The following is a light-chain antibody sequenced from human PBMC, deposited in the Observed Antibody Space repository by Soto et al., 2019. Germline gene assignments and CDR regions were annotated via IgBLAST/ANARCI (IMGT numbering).Light chain of an antibody. V-gene: IGLV2-14*03. J-gene: IGLJ2*01. Sequence: QSALTQPASVSGSPGQSSTISCTGTSSDIGAYNFVSWYQQHPGKAPKLMLYDVNIRPSGVSNRFSGSKSGNTASLTISGLQAEDEADYYCTSWTTSTTRIFGGGTKVTVL. CDR1: SSDIGAYNF. CDR3: TSWTTSTTRI. CDR2: DVN.